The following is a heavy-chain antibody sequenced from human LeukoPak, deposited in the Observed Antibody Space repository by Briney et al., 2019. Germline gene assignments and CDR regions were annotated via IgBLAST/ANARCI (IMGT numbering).Heavy chain of an antibody. CDR3: ARSTYCSGGSCSHNWFDP. J-gene: IGHJ5*02. Sequence: PSETLPLTCTVSGGSISSSSYYWGWIRQPPGKGLEWIGSIYYSGSTYYNPSLKSRVTISVDTSKNQFSLKLSSVTAADTAVYYCARSTYCSGGSCSHNWFDPWGQGTLVTVSS. CDR2: IYYSGST. CDR1: GGSISSSSYY. D-gene: IGHD2-15*01. V-gene: IGHV4-39*07.